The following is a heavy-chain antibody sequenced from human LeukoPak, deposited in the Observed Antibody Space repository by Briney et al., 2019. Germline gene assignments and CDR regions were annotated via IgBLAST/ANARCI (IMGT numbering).Heavy chain of an antibody. CDR1: GYIFTGYY. D-gene: IGHD3-22*01. Sequence: ASVKVSCKASGYIFTGYYMHWVRQAPGQGLEWMGWINPNSGGTNYAQKFQGRVTMTRDTPISTAYMELSRLRSDDTAVYYCARDRPMGYDSSGYGEAFDIWGQGTMVTVSS. J-gene: IGHJ3*02. CDR3: ARDRPMGYDSSGYGEAFDI. CDR2: INPNSGGT. V-gene: IGHV1-2*02.